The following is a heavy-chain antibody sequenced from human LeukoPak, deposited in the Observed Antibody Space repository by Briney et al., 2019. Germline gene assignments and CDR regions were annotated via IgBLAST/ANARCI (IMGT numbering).Heavy chain of an antibody. CDR1: GFTFTYYA. D-gene: IGHD4-23*01. CDR2: FSDSDETT. J-gene: IGHJ5*02. CDR3: AKSLRGYGGLDH. V-gene: IGHV3-23*01. Sequence: GSLRLSCAASGFTFTYYAITWVGRAPGKGLGGVSTFSDSDETTYYSASVRGRFTISRDTSKNILYLQMNNVRADDTAIYYCAKSLRGYGGLDHWGQGALVTVSS.